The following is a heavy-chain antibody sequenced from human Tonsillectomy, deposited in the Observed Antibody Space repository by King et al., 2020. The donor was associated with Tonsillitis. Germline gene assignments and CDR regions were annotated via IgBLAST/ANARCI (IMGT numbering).Heavy chain of an antibody. Sequence: VQLVESGGGLVKPGGSLRLSCAASGFTFSNAWMNWVRQAPGKGLEWVDRIKSKTDGGTTDYAAPVKGRFTISRDDSKNTLYLQMISLKTEDTAVYYCATVKLTTNAFDIWGQGTMVTVSS. V-gene: IGHV3-15*07. D-gene: IGHD4-17*01. J-gene: IGHJ3*02. CDR2: IKSKTDGGTT. CDR3: ATVKLTTNAFDI. CDR1: GFTFSNAW.